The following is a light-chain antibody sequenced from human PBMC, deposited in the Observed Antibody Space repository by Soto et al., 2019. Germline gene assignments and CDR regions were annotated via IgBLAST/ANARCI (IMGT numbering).Light chain of an antibody. J-gene: IGKJ4*01. CDR2: AAS. CDR3: QQYNSYSRS. V-gene: IGKV1-9*01. CDR1: QGISSY. Sequence: IQLTQSPSSLSASVGDRVTITCRASQGISSYLAWYQQKPGKAPKLLIYAASTLQSGVPSRFSGSGSGTDFTLTISSLQPDDFATYYCQQYNSYSRSFGGGTKVDI.